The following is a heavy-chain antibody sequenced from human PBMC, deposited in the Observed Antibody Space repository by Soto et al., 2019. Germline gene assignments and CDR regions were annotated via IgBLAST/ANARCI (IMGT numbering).Heavy chain of an antibody. CDR3: TKDTGYLSMDA. CDR1: GFTFNTNA. Sequence: GGSLRLSCAASGFTFNTNAMSWVRQAPGKGLEWVSSISGTGSRTYYADSVKGRFTIARDNSKNTVSLQMNNLRAEDTGLYYCTKDTGYLSMDAWGQGTTVTVSS. CDR2: ISGTGSRT. V-gene: IGHV3-23*01. D-gene: IGHD6-25*01. J-gene: IGHJ6*02.